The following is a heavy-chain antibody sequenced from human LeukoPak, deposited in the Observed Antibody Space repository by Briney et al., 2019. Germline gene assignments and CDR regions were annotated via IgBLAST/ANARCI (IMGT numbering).Heavy chain of an antibody. D-gene: IGHD6-13*01. CDR2: IYYSGST. J-gene: IGHJ4*02. Sequence: PSETLSLTCTVSGGSISSSSYYWGWIRQPPGKGLEWIGSIYYSGSTYYNPSLKSRVTISVDTPKNQFSLKLSSVTAADTAVYYCARHFPPRGGSSWLDYWGQGTLVTVSS. V-gene: IGHV4-39*01. CDR3: ARHFPPRGGSSWLDY. CDR1: GGSISSSSYY.